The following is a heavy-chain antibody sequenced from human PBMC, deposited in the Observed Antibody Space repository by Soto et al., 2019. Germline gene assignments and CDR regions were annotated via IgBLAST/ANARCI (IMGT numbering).Heavy chain of an antibody. CDR3: ARDTPPTDY. J-gene: IGHJ4*02. CDR2: ISAYYTNT. Sequence: QVQLVQSGAEVKKPGASVKVSCKTSGYTFTSYHISWVRQAPGQGLEWMGWISAYYTNTNYAQKSQGRVTMTTDTLTSKAYMELRSLRSDDTAVYYCARDTPPTDYWGQGTLVTVSS. CDR1: GYTFTSYH. V-gene: IGHV1-18*01.